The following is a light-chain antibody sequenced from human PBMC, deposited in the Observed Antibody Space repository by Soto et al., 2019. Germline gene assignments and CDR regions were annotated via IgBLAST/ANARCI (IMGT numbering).Light chain of an antibody. J-gene: IGLJ1*01. CDR2: DVS. V-gene: IGLV2-14*03. CDR1: SRDVGGYNY. CDR3: SSYSNSTTLYV. Sequence: QSVLTQPASVSGSPLESITISCTGTSRDVGGYNYVSWYQHHPGKVPKLVIYDVSKRPSGVSDRFSGSKSGNTASLTISGLQAEDEADYYCSSYSNSTTLYVFGTGTKVTVL.